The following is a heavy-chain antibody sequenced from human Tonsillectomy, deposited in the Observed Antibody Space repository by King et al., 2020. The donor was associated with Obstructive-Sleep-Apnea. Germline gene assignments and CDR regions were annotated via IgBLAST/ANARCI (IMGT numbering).Heavy chain of an antibody. CDR1: GFTFSNFA. CDR2: ISHDGNSK. D-gene: IGHD1-26*01. J-gene: IGHJ4*02. CDR3: AKDHGYSGAQYYFDY. Sequence: VQLVESGGGVVQPGGSLRLSCAASGFTFSNFAMHWVRQAPGKGLEWVTVISHDGNSKYYADSGKGRFTISRDSSKNTLFLQMNGLRAEDTAVYYCAKDHGYSGAQYYFDYWGQGTLVTVSS. V-gene: IGHV3-30*18.